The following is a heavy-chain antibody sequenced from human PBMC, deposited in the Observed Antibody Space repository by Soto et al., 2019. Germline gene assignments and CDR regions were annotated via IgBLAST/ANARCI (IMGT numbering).Heavy chain of an antibody. J-gene: IGHJ4*02. CDR1: GVSISSGNW. CDR3: ARLVYDTRLNYMYFDF. D-gene: IGHD2-8*01. CDR2: IFRDGTA. Sequence: PSETLSLTCAVSGVSISSGNWWTWIRQTPQRGLEYIGEIFRDGTANYYPSFERRVAISVDTSKNQFSLKLTSVTAADTAIYFCARLVYDTRLNYMYFDFWGQGALGTVSS. V-gene: IGHV4-4*02.